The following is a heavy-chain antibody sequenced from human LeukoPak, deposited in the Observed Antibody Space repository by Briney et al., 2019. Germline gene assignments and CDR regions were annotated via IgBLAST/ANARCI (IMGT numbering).Heavy chain of an antibody. V-gene: IGHV3-30*04. Sequence: GGSLRLSCAASGFTFSSYAIHWVRQAPGKGLEWVAVISYDGSNKYYADSVKGRFTISRDNSKNTLYLQMNSLRAEDTAVYYCAREVDYWGQGTLVTVSS. CDR1: GFTFSSYA. CDR3: AREVDY. CDR2: ISYDGSNK. J-gene: IGHJ4*02.